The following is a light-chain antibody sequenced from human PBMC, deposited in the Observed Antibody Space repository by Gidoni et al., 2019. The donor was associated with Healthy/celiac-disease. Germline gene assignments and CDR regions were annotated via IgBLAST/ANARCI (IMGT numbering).Light chain of an antibody. CDR3: QQYNNWPPLP. CDR2: GAS. J-gene: IGKJ4*01. Sequence: EIVMTQAPATLSVSPGESATLSCRASQSVSSNLAWYQQKPGQAPRLLIYGASTRATGIPARFSGSGSGTEFTLTISRLQSEDFAVYYCQQYNNWPPLPFGGGTKVELK. CDR1: QSVSSN. V-gene: IGKV3-15*01.